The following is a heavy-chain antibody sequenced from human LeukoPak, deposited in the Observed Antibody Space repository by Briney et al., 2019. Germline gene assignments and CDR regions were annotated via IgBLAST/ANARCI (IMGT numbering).Heavy chain of an antibody. Sequence: PGGSLRLSCAASGFTVSGYYMSWVRQAPGKGLEWVSVIYSGGSTYYAGSVKGRFTISRDTSKNTLYLQMNSLRAEDTAVYYCARGFPVVARNFDYWGQGTLVTVSS. CDR2: IYSGGST. CDR3: ARGFPVVARNFDY. D-gene: IGHD6-19*01. CDR1: GFTVSGYY. J-gene: IGHJ4*02. V-gene: IGHV3-66*01.